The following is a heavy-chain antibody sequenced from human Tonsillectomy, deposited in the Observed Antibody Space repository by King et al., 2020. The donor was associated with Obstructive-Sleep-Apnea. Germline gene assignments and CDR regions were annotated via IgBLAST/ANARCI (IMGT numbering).Heavy chain of an antibody. CDR2: INSDVSST. V-gene: IGHV3-74*01. Sequence: VQLVESGGGLVQPGGSLRLSCAASGFTFSSYWMHWVRQAPGKGLVWVSRINSDVSSTSYADSVKGRFTISRDNAKNTLYQQMNSLRAEDTAVYYCARGDGSGSYYKYFQHWGQGTLVTVSS. CDR3: ARGDGSGSYYKYFQH. J-gene: IGHJ1*01. D-gene: IGHD3-10*01. CDR1: GFTFSSYW.